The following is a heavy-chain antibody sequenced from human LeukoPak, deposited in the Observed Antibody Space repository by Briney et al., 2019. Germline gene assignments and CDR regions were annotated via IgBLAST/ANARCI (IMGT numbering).Heavy chain of an antibody. CDR1: GYTFTSYA. D-gene: IGHD1-26*01. Sequence: ASVKVSCKASGYTFTSYAMHWVRQAPGQGLEWMGWINAGNGNTKYSQKFQGRVTITRDTSASTAYMELSSLRSEDTAVYYCARGRFVGVTTDYWGQGTLVTVSS. CDR2: INAGNGNT. V-gene: IGHV1-3*01. J-gene: IGHJ4*02. CDR3: ARGRFVGVTTDY.